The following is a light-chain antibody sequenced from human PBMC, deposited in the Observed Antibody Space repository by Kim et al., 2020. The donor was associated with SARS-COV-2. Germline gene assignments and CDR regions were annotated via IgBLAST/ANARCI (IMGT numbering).Light chain of an antibody. Sequence: GQRVTISCSGGRSNIGSNVVNWYQQLPGTAPKLLIYSNDYRPSGVPARFSGSKSCTSASLAISGLQSEDEADYYCVAWDDSLNGSVFGGGTKVTVL. J-gene: IGLJ3*02. CDR1: RSNIGSNV. CDR2: SND. CDR3: VAWDDSLNGSV. V-gene: IGLV1-44*01.